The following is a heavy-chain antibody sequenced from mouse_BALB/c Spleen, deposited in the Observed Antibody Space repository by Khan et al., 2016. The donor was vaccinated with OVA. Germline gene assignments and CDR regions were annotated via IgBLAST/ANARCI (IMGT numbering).Heavy chain of an antibody. CDR3: ARDRMDY. J-gene: IGHJ2*01. CDR1: GYTFTTYW. Sequence: VQLQQSGTELAKPGASVKMSCKASGYTFTTYWMHWVKQRPGQGLEWIGYINPTSGYTDYNEKFKDKATLSADKSSSTAYMQLSNLTSEDSAVYYCARDRMDYWGQGTTLTVSS. CDR2: INPTSGYT. V-gene: IGHV1-7*01.